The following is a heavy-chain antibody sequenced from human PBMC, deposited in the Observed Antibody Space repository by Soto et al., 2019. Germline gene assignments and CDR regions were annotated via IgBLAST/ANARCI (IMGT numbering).Heavy chain of an antibody. D-gene: IGHD3-22*01. J-gene: IGHJ4*02. CDR3: ARVTYNREYYYDSSGYYSANPGHFDY. V-gene: IGHV4-30-2*01. Sequence: QLQLQESGSGLVKPSQTLSLTCAVSGGSISSGGYSWSWIRQPPGKGLEWIGYIYHSGSTYYNPSLKSRVTISVDRSKNQFSLKLSSVTAADTAVYYCARVTYNREYYYDSSGYYSANPGHFDYWGQGTLVTVSS. CDR2: IYHSGST. CDR1: GGSISSGGYS.